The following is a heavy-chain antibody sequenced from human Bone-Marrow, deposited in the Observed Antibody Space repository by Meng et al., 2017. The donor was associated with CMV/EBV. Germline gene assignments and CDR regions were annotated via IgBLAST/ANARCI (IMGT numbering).Heavy chain of an antibody. D-gene: IGHD2-2*01. CDR2: IIPIFGTA. CDR3: ARGGNLGYCSSTSCSYYYYGMDV. V-gene: IGHV1-69*05. CDR1: GGTFSSYA. J-gene: IGHJ6*02. Sequence: SVKVSCKASGGTFSSYAIRWVRQAPGQGLEWMGGIIPIFGTANYAQKFQGRVTITTDESTSTAYMELSSLRSEDTAVYYCARGGNLGYCSSTSCSYYYYGMDVWGQGTTVTVSS.